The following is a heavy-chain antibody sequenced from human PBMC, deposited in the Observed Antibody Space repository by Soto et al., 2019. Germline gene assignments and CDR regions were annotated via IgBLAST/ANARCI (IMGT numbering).Heavy chain of an antibody. D-gene: IGHD3-22*01. V-gene: IGHV3-30*18. CDR1: GFTFSSYG. J-gene: IGHJ4*02. CDR2: ISYDGSNK. CDR3: AKEKTENYYDSSGYSNY. Sequence: PGGSLRLSCAASGFTFSSYGMHWVRQAPDKGLEWVAVISYDGSNKYYADSVKGRFTISRDNSKNTLYLQMNSLRAEDTAVYYCAKEKTENYYDSSGYSNYWGQGTLVTVSS.